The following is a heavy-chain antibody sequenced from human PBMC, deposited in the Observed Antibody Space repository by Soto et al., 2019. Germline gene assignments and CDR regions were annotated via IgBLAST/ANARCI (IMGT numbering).Heavy chain of an antibody. CDR2: IYYSGST. Sequence: PSETLSLTCTVSCGSISSSSYYWGWIRQPPGKGLEWIGSIYYSGSTYYNPSLKSRVTISVDTSKNQISLKLSSVTAADTAVYYCARHVVVAATVGAYFDYWGQGTLVTVSS. CDR1: CGSISSSSYY. CDR3: ARHVVVAATVGAYFDY. J-gene: IGHJ4*02. V-gene: IGHV4-39*01. D-gene: IGHD2-15*01.